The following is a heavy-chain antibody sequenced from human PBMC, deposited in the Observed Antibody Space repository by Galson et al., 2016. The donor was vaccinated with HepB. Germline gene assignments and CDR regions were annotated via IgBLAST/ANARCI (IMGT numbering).Heavy chain of an antibody. D-gene: IGHD2-21*02. Sequence: SVKVSCKASGYTFSTYAIHWVRQAPGQSLEWMGWINGGNGNTKFSHKFQGRVSFTSDTSASTAYMELSSLRSEDTAVFYCARGSDVTCRGGDCTLDYWGRGTVVAVSS. V-gene: IGHV1-3*01. CDR3: ARGSDVTCRGGDCTLDY. J-gene: IGHJ4*01. CDR1: GYTFSTYA. CDR2: INGGNGNT.